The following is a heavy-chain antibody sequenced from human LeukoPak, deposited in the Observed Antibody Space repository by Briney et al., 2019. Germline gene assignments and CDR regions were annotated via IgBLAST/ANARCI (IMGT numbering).Heavy chain of an antibody. Sequence: SVKVSCKASGFTFTSSAMQWVRQARGQRLEWIGWIVVGSGNTNYAQKFQERVTITRDMSTSTAYMELSSLRSEDTAVYYCARDSKDSSGYCFDYWGQGTLVTVSS. CDR2: IVVGSGNT. V-gene: IGHV1-58*02. D-gene: IGHD3-22*01. CDR3: ARDSKDSSGYCFDY. J-gene: IGHJ4*02. CDR1: GFTFTSSA.